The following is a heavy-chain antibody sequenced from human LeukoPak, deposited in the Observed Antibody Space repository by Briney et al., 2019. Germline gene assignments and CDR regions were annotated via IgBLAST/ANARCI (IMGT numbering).Heavy chain of an antibody. CDR2: IYYSGST. V-gene: IGHV4-39*07. CDR3: ARHSDSSSWYFYAFDI. Sequence: SETLSLTCTVSGGSISSSSYYWGWIRQPPGKGLEWIGSIYYSGSTYYNPSLKSRVTISVDTSKNQFSLKLSSVTAADTAVYYCARHSDSSSWYFYAFDIWGQGTMVTASS. D-gene: IGHD6-13*01. CDR1: GGSISSSSYY. J-gene: IGHJ3*02.